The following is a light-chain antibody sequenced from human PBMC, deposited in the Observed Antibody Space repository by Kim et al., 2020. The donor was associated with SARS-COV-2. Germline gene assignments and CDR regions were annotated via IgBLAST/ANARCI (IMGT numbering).Light chain of an antibody. J-gene: IGLJ1*01. V-gene: IGLV2-11*03. CDR3: CSYAGKSTGYI. CDR1: SSNVGGYNS. Sequence: QSVTISCAGTSSNVGGYNSVAWYQERPGKAPKLIIYDVSRRPSGVPNRFSGSKSGNTASLTISGLQADDEADFYCCSYAGKSTGYIFGTGTKVTVL. CDR2: DVS.